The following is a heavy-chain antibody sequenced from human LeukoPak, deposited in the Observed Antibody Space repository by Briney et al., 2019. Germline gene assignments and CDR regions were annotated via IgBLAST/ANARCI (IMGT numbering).Heavy chain of an antibody. V-gene: IGHV1-3*01. D-gene: IGHD6-13*01. CDR2: INAGNGNT. CDR3: ALGYSSSLAGVVEIDY. Sequence: ASVKVSCKASGYTFTSYAMHWVRQAPGQRLEWMGWINAGNGNTKYSQKFQGRVTITRDTSASTAYMELSSLRSDDTAVYYCALGYSSSLAGVVEIDYWGQGTLVTVSS. CDR1: GYTFTSYA. J-gene: IGHJ4*02.